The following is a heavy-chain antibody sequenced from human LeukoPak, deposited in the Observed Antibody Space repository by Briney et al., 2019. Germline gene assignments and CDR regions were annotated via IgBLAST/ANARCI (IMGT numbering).Heavy chain of an antibody. CDR3: ARQDLAVSGIDY. Sequence: PSETLSLTCTVSGGSISIGSHYWGWIRQPPGKGLEWIGRIYYSGTTYYSPSVKSRVTITLDKSKDQFSLKLNFVTAADTAVYYCARQDLAVSGIDYWGQGTLVTVSS. CDR1: GGSISIGSHY. V-gene: IGHV4-39*01. D-gene: IGHD6-19*01. CDR2: IYYSGTT. J-gene: IGHJ4*02.